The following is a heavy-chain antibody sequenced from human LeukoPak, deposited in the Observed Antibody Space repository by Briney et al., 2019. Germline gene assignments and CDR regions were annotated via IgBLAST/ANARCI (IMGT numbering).Heavy chain of an antibody. CDR3: ARYIHPQGLIGYAMDV. Sequence: SVKASCKASGGTFSSYAISWVRQAPGQGLEWMGRIIVILGKVNYAQKFQGRLTITADKSTRTAYMDLSNLASEDTAIYFCARYIHPQGLIGYAMDVWGQGTTVIVSS. CDR1: GGTFSSYA. V-gene: IGHV1-69*04. J-gene: IGHJ6*02. CDR2: IIVILGKV. D-gene: IGHD2-15*01.